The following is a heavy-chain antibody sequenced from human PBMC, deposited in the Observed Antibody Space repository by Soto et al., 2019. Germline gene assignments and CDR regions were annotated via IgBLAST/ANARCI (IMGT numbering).Heavy chain of an antibody. CDR2: INHSGST. CDR3: ARGYDFWSGYPRASGFDP. V-gene: IGHV4-34*01. D-gene: IGHD3-3*01. J-gene: IGHJ5*02. CDR1: GGSFSGYY. Sequence: NPSETLSLTCAVYGGSFSGYYWSWIRQPPGKGLEWIGEINHSGSTNYNPSLKSRVTISVDTSKNQFSLKLSSVTAADTAVYYCARGYDFWSGYPRASGFDPWGQGTLVTVSS.